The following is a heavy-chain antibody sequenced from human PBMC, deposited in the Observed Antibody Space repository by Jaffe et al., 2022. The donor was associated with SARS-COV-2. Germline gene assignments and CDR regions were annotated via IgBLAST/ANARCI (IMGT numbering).Heavy chain of an antibody. D-gene: IGHD5-12*01. Sequence: QLQLQESGPGLVKPSETLSLTCTVSGGSISSSSYYWGWIRQPPGKGLEWIGSIYYSGSTYYNPSLKSRVTISVDTSKNQFSLKLSSVTAADTAVYYCARHRSVRVTTIRHYYGMDVWGQGTTVTVSS. CDR3: ARHRSVRVTTIRHYYGMDV. CDR2: IYYSGST. CDR1: GGSISSSSYY. J-gene: IGHJ6*02. V-gene: IGHV4-39*01.